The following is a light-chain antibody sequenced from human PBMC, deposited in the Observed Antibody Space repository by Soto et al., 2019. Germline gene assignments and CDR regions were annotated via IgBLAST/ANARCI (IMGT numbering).Light chain of an antibody. Sequence: EIVMTQSPATLSLSPGERATLSCRASQSVRSNLAWYQQKPGQAPRLLIYGASTRATVIPDRLSGSGSGAEFTLTISSLQSEDFAVYYCRKYNNWPRTFGQGTQVDIK. V-gene: IGKV3-15*01. CDR2: GAS. CDR1: QSVRSN. CDR3: RKYNNWPRT. J-gene: IGKJ1*01.